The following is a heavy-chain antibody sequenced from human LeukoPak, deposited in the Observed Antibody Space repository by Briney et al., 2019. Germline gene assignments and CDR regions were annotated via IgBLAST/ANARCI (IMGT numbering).Heavy chain of an antibody. Sequence: SETLSLTCTVSGGSISSYYWNWIRQPPGRGLEWIGYIYYSGSTDYNPSLKSRVTISVDTSKNQFSLKLSSVTAADTAVYYCARGDPRYFDWFAYDYWGQGTLVTVSS. D-gene: IGHD3-9*01. J-gene: IGHJ4*02. CDR1: GGSISSYY. CDR3: ARGDPRYFDWFAYDY. CDR2: IYYSGST. V-gene: IGHV4-59*01.